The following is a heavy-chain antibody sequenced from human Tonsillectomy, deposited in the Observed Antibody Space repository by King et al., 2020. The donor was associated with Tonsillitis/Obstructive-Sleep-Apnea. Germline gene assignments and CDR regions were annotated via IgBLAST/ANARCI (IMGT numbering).Heavy chain of an antibody. CDR2: IIPIFGTA. CDR1: GGTFSSYA. Sequence: VQLVESGAEVKKPGSSVKVSCKASGGTFSSYAISWVRQAPGQGLEWMGGIIPIFGTATYAQKFQGRVTITADESTSTAYMELSSLRSEDTAVYYCARERSESGISGTTGWFDPWGQGTLVTVSS. D-gene: IGHD1-20*01. CDR3: ARERSESGISGTTGWFDP. J-gene: IGHJ5*02. V-gene: IGHV1-69*01.